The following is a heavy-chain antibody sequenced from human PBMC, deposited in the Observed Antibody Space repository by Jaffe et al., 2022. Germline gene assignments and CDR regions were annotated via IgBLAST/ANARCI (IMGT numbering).Heavy chain of an antibody. CDR2: IYSGGST. Sequence: EVQLVESGGGLVQPGGSLRLSCAASGFTVSSNYMSWVRQAPGKGLEWVSVIYSGGSTYYADSVKGRFTISRDNSKNTLYLQMNSLRAEDTAVYYCARDVIQVDTAMGYFDYWGQGTLVTVSS. J-gene: IGHJ4*02. CDR1: GFTVSSNY. V-gene: IGHV3-66*02. D-gene: IGHD5-18*01. CDR3: ARDVIQVDTAMGYFDY.